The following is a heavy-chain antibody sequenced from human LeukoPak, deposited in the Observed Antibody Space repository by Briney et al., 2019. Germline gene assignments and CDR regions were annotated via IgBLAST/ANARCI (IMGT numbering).Heavy chain of an antibody. CDR3: ARDPSVEIATIYSTLPPDY. D-gene: IGHD5-24*01. J-gene: IGHJ4*02. CDR1: GFTFSSYA. V-gene: IGHV3-30*01. Sequence: PGGSLRLSCAASGFTFSSYAMHWVRQAPGKGLEWVAVISYDGSNKYYADSVKGRFTISRDNSKNTLYLQMNSLRAEDTAVYYCARDPSVEIATIYSTLPPDYWGQGTLVTVSS. CDR2: ISYDGSNK.